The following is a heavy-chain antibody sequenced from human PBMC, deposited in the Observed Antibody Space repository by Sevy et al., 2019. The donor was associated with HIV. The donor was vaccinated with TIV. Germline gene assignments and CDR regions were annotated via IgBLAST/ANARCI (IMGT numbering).Heavy chain of an antibody. CDR3: ARDCNSATCLWGLDV. V-gene: IGHV3-7*03. D-gene: IGHD1-26*01. J-gene: IGHJ6*02. CDR2: IKGDGSEK. Sequence: GSLRLSCAASGFTFSHYWMTWVRQAPGKGPEWVANIKGDGSEKYYVDSVRGRFTISRDNAKNSLYLQMNSLRGEDTALYYCARDCNSATCLWGLDVWGQGTMVTVSS. CDR1: GFTFSHYW.